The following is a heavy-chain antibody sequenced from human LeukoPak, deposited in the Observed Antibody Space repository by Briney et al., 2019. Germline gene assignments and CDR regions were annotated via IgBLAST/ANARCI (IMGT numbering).Heavy chain of an antibody. J-gene: IGHJ5*02. CDR1: GFTFSDYY. V-gene: IGHV4-59*08. D-gene: IGHD3-10*01. CDR2: IYYSGST. CDR3: ARPMVRGAIIYWFDP. Sequence: LRLSCAASGFTFSDYYMSWIRQPPGKGLEWIGYIYYSGSTNYNPSLKSRVTISVDTSKNQFSLKLSSVTAADTAVYYCARPMVRGAIIYWFDPWGQGTLVTVSS.